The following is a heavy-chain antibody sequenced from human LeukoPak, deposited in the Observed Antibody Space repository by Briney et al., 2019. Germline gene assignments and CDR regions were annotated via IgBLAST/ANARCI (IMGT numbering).Heavy chain of an antibody. CDR2: IYHSGST. V-gene: IGHV4-38-2*01. CDR1: GYSISSGYY. CDR3: ARSIAVVGTIYFDY. Sequence: PSETLSLTCAVSGYSISSGYYWVWIRQPPGKGLEWTGTIYHSGSTYYNPSLKSRVTISVDTSKNQFSLKLSSVTAADTAVYYCARSIAVVGTIYFDYWGQGTLVTVSS. J-gene: IGHJ4*02. D-gene: IGHD6-19*01.